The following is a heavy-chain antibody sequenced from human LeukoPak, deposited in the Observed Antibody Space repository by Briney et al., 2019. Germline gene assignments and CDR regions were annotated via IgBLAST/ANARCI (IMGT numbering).Heavy chain of an antibody. CDR1: GGSISSYY. CDR2: IYHSGST. V-gene: IGHV4-59*01. CDR3: STSRGGITFDL. J-gene: IGHJ2*01. D-gene: IGHD3-10*01. Sequence: PSETLSLACSVSGGSISSYYWSWIRQPPGKGLEWIGYIYHSGSTTYNPSLESRVTISVDKTKNQFSWRLSSVTAANKAVYYCSTSRGGITFDLWGRGTLVTVSS.